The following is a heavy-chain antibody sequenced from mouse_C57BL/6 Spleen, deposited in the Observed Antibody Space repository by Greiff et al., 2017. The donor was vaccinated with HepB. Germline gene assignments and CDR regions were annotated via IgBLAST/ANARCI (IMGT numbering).Heavy chain of an antibody. V-gene: IGHV1-50*01. CDR3: ARGGSRIPARDCFAY. Sequence: QVQLQQPGAELVKPGASVKLSCKASGYTFTSYWMQWVKQRPGQGLEWIGEIDPSDSYTNYNQKFKGKATLTVDTSSSTAYMQLSSLTSEDSAVYYGARGGSRIPARDCFAYWGQGTLVTVSA. J-gene: IGHJ3*01. CDR1: GYTFTSYW. CDR2: IDPSDSYT.